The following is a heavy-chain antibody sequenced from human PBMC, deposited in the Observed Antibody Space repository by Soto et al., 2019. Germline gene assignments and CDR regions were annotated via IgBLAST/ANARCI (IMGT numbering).Heavy chain of an antibody. CDR2: IWYDGSNK. Sequence: GGSLRLSCAASGFTFSSYGMHWVRQAPGKGLEWVAVIWYDGSNKYYADSVKGRFTISRDNSKNTLYLQMNSLRAEDTAVYYCARGMYGSGSYYKNYYYYYGMDVWGQGTTVTVSS. CDR3: ARGMYGSGSYYKNYYYYYGMDV. CDR1: GFTFSSYG. V-gene: IGHV3-33*01. J-gene: IGHJ6*02. D-gene: IGHD3-10*01.